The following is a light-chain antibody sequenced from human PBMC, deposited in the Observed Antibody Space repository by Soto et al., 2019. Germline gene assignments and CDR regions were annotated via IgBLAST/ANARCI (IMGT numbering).Light chain of an antibody. V-gene: IGLV2-8*01. Sequence: QSALTQPPSASGSPGQSVTISCTGTSSDVGAYDYVSWYQQHPGKAPKLLIYEVNKRPSGVPDRFSGSKSGNTASLTVSGLQADDEAAFYCSSYAGGNKFIIFGGGTKLTV. CDR1: SSDVGAYDY. J-gene: IGLJ2*01. CDR2: EVN. CDR3: SSYAGGNKFII.